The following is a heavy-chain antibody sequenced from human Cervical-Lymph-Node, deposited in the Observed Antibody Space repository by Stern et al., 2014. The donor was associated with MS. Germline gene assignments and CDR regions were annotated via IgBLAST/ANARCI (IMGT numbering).Heavy chain of an antibody. V-gene: IGHV1-8*01. J-gene: IGHJ4*02. CDR2: MNPNSGPT. CDR3: ARRSGSKFVYFDY. D-gene: IGHD1-26*01. CDR1: GFTFTSYA. Sequence: VHLVESGAEVKQPGASVKVSFKASGFTFTSYAINCVRQATGHWLEWMGWMNPNSGPTVPAQHFQGCVTINTDPPSRPASMVMYSLRSEDTAVYYCARRSGSKFVYFDYWGLGTLVTVSS.